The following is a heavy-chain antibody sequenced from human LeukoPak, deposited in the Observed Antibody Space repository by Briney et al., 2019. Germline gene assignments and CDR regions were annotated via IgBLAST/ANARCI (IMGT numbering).Heavy chain of an antibody. CDR3: ARHEDTAAGNWFDP. D-gene: IGHD5-18*01. V-gene: IGHV4-39*01. CDR2: IYYSGST. J-gene: IGHJ5*02. Sequence: SETLSLTCTVSGGSISSSYYYWGWIRQPPGKGLEWIGSIYYSGSTYYNPSLKSRVTISVDTSKNQFSLKLRSVTAADTAVYYCARHEDTAAGNWFDPWGQGTLVTVSS. CDR1: GGSISSSYYY.